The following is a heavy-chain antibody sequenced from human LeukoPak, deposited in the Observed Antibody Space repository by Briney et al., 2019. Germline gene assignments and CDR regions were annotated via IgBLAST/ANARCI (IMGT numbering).Heavy chain of an antibody. CDR3: ARDYCSSTSCFDY. V-gene: IGHV1-2*02. D-gene: IGHD2-2*01. CDR2: INPNSGGT. CDR1: GYTFTGYY. J-gene: IGHJ4*02. Sequence: GASVTVSFKASGYTFTGYYMHWVRQAPGQGLEWMGWINPNSGGTNYAQKFQGRVTMTRDTSISTAYMELSRLRSDDTAVYYCARDYCSSTSCFDYWGQGTLVTVSS.